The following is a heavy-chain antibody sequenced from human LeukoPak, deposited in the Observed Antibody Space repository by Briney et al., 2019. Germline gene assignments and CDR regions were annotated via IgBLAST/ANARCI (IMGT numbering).Heavy chain of an antibody. V-gene: IGHV4-59*01. CDR2: IYCSGST. CDR3: AAYSGYELDWFDP. D-gene: IGHD5-12*01. Sequence: SETLSLTCTVSGGSISSYYWSWIRQPPGKGLEWIGYIYCSGSTNYNPSLKSRVTISVDTSKNQFSLKLSSVTAADTAVYYCAAYSGYELDWFDPWGQGTLVTVSS. CDR1: GGSISSYY. J-gene: IGHJ5*02.